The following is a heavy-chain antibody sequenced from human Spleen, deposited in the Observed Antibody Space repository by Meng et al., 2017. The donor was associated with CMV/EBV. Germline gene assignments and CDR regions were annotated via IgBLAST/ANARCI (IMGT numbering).Heavy chain of an antibody. J-gene: IGHJ5*02. Sequence: SLKISCTASGFTFSSFAFHWVRQAPGKRPEWVAVISYDGSNKYYAESVKGRFTISRDNSKNTLYLQMNSLRAEDTAMYYCAKHGDSSGYNPRGDLFDPWGQGTLVTVSS. V-gene: IGHV3-30-3*02. CDR1: GFTFSSFA. D-gene: IGHD3-22*01. CDR2: ISYDGSNK. CDR3: AKHGDSSGYNPRGDLFDP.